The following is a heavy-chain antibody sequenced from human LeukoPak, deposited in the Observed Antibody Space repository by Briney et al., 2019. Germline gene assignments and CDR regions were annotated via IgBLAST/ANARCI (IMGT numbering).Heavy chain of an antibody. D-gene: IGHD6-6*01. Sequence: GGSLRLSCAASGFNFASNWMHWVRQTPGKGLMWVSRINSGGSGTSYADSVKGRFTISRDNSKNTLYLQMNSLRAEDTAVYYCARAKGSSLYFDYWGQGTLVTVSS. CDR2: INSGGSGT. J-gene: IGHJ4*02. CDR3: ARAKGSSLYFDY. V-gene: IGHV3-74*01. CDR1: GFNFASNW.